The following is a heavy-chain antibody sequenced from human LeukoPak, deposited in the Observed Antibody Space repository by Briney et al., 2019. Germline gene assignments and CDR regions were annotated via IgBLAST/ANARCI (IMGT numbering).Heavy chain of an antibody. CDR2: ISGSGGST. D-gene: IGHD2-15*01. CDR3: AKASGGSCYSYFDY. Sequence: GGSLRLSCAASGFTFSSYAMSWVRQAPGKGLEWVSAISGSGGSTYYADSAKGRFTISRDNSKNTLYLQMNSLRAEGTAVYYCAKASGGSCYSYFDYWGQGTLVTVSS. V-gene: IGHV3-23*01. CDR1: GFTFSSYA. J-gene: IGHJ4*02.